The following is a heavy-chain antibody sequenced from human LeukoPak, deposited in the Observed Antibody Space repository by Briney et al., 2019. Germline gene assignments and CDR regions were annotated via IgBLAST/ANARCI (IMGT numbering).Heavy chain of an antibody. CDR3: ARGITMDY. V-gene: IGHV3-7*04. D-gene: IGHD3-10*01. CDR2: IKQDGSEK. Sequence: GGSLRLSCAAPGFTFSSYWMTWVRQAPGKGLEWVANIKQDGSEKNYVDSLKGRFIISRDNAKNSLYLQMNSLRVEDTAVYYCARGITMDYWGQGTLVTVSS. CDR1: GFTFSSYW. J-gene: IGHJ4*02.